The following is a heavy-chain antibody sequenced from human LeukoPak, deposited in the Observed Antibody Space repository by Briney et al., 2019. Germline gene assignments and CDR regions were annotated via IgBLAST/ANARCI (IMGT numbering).Heavy chain of an antibody. D-gene: IGHD2-15*01. CDR3: ASLVVAANLPFS. Sequence: VASVKVSCKASGGTFSSYAISWVRQAPGQGLEWMGGIIPIFGTANYAQKFQGRVTITADESTSTAYMELSSLRSEDTAVYYCASLVVAANLPFSWGQGTLVTVSS. J-gene: IGHJ5*02. CDR2: IIPIFGTA. CDR1: GGTFSSYA. V-gene: IGHV1-69*13.